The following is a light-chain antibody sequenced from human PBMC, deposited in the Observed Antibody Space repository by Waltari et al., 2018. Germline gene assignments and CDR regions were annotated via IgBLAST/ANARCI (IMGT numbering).Light chain of an antibody. Sequence: EIVLTQSPATLPLSPGERANPSCRARQSVSSYLAWYQQKPGQAPRLLIYDASNRATGIPARFSGSGSGTDFTLTISSLEPEDFAVYYCQQRSNWPPWTFGQGTKVEIK. CDR3: QQRSNWPPWT. V-gene: IGKV3-11*01. J-gene: IGKJ1*01. CDR1: QSVSSY. CDR2: DAS.